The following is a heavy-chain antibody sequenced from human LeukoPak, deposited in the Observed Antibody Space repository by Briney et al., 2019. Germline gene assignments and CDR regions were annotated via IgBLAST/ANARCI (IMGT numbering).Heavy chain of an antibody. J-gene: IGHJ6*03. CDR1: GGSFSGYY. CDR3: ARGARTPKPIPKNYDILTGSHYYYYYMDV. Sequence: PSETLSLTCAVYGGSFSGYYWSWIRQPPGKGLEWIGEINHSGSTNYNPSLKSRVTISVDTSKNQFSLKLSSVTAADTAVYYCARGARTPKPIPKNYDILTGSHYYYYYMDVWGKGTTVTVSS. CDR2: INHSGST. D-gene: IGHD3-9*01. V-gene: IGHV4-34*01.